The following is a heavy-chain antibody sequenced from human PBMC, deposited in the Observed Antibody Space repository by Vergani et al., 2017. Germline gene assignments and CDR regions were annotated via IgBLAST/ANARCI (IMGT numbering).Heavy chain of an antibody. CDR3: ARKGSSNLHSYPYSLDY. CDR1: GGTFSSYA. CDR2: IIPIFGTA. J-gene: IGHJ4*02. D-gene: IGHD6-13*01. V-gene: IGHV1-69*06. Sequence: QVQLVQSGAEVKKPGSSVKVSCKASGGTFSSYAISWVRQAPGQGLEWMGGIIPIFGTANYAQKFQGRVTITADKSTSTAYMELSSLRSEDTAVYYCARKGSSNLHSYPYSLDYWGQGTLVTVSS.